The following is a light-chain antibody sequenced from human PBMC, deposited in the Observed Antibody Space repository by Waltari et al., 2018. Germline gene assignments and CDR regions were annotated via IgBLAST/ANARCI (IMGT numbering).Light chain of an antibody. J-gene: IGKJ4*01. V-gene: IGKV3-11*01. CDR2: EAS. Sequence: EIVLTQSPATLSLSPGERATHSCRAIQSVRSFLAGYQHKPGQAPRLLIYEASKRATGVPDRFSGSGSGTDFSLTISSLEPEDFAVYYCQQCDNWPPLTFGGGTKVE. CDR3: QQCDNWPPLT. CDR1: QSVRSF.